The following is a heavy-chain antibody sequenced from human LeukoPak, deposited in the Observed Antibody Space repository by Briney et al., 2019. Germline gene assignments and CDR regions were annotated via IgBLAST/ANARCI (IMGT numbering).Heavy chain of an antibody. J-gene: IGHJ4*02. CDR3: ARDEWSGYSYYFDY. CDR1: GFTFSSHS. V-gene: IGHV3-21*01. D-gene: IGHD3-3*01. CDR2: ISSSSSYI. Sequence: GGSLRLSCAASGFTFSSHSMNWVRQAPGKGLEWVSSISSSSSYIYYADSVKGRFTISRDNAKNSLYLQMNSLRAEDTAVYYCARDEWSGYSYYFDYWGQGTLVTVSS.